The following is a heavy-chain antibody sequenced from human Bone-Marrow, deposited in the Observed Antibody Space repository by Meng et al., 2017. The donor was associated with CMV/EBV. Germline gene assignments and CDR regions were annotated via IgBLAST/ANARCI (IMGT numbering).Heavy chain of an antibody. J-gene: IGHJ6*02. CDR1: GFTFSSYA. CDR2: TSGSGGRT. Sequence: GGSLRLSCAASGFTFSSYAMSWVRQAPGKGLEWVSVTSGSGGRTYYADSVKGRFTISRDNSKNTLYLQMNSLRAEDTAVYYCARDRNHYGMDVWGQGTTVTVSS. D-gene: IGHD1-14*01. V-gene: IGHV3-23*01. CDR3: ARDRNHYGMDV.